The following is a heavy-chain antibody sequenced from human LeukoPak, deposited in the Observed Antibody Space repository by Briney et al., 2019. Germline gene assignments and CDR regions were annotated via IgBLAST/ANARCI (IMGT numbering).Heavy chain of an antibody. CDR3: AGYCSTTNCRYGRHFDY. CDR1: GGSVSSSSYY. V-gene: IGHV4-39*01. Sequence: ASETLSLTCTVSGGSVSSSSYYWGWIRQPPGKGLEWIGSIFYSGSTYYNPSLESRVTISVDTSKNQFSLKLSSVTAADTAVYYCAGYCSTTNCRYGRHFDYWGQGTLITVSS. CDR2: IFYSGST. D-gene: IGHD2-2*01. J-gene: IGHJ4*02.